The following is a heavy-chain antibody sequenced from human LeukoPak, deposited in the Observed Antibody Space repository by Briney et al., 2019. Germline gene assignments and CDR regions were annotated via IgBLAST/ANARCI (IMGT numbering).Heavy chain of an antibody. D-gene: IGHD3-10*01. CDR1: GFTFSSYA. V-gene: IGHV3-23*01. J-gene: IGHJ6*02. Sequence: GGSLRLSCAASGFTFSSYAMSWVRQAPGKGLEWVSAISGSGGSTYYADSVKGRFTISRDNSKNTLYLQMNSLRAEDTAVYYCATPPPMVRGVVRNYYGMDVWGQGTTVTVCS. CDR3: ATPPPMVRGVVRNYYGMDV. CDR2: ISGSGGST.